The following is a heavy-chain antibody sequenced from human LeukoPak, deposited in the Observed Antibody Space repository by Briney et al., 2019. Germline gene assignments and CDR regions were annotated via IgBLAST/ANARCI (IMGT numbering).Heavy chain of an antibody. CDR3: ASGWRYYYYGMDV. V-gene: IGHV4-34*01. J-gene: IGHJ6*02. Sequence: PSETLSLTCAVYGGSFSGYYWSWIRQPPGKGLEWIGEINHSGSTNYNPSLKSRATISVDTSKNQFSLKLSSVTAADTAVYYCASGWRYYYYGMDVWGQGTTVTVSS. CDR1: GGSFSGYY. D-gene: IGHD5-12*01. CDR2: INHSGST.